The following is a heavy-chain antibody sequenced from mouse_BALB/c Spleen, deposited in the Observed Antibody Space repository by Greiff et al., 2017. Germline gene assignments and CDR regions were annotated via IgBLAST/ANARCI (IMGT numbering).Heavy chain of an antibody. V-gene: IGHV5-6-5*01. CDR2: ISSGGST. Sequence: EVQLVESGGGLVKPGGSLKLSCAASGFTFSSYAMSWVRQTPEKRLEWVASISSGGSTYYPDSVNGRFTISRDNARNILYLQMSSLRSEDTAMYYCARGPFDYWGQGTTLTVSS. J-gene: IGHJ2*01. CDR1: GFTFSSYA. CDR3: ARGPFDY.